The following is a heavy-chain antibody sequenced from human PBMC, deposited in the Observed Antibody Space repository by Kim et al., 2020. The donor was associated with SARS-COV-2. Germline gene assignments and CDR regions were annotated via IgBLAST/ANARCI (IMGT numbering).Heavy chain of an antibody. J-gene: IGHJ4*02. CDR3: ARDPSGGIAAAGTFDY. D-gene: IGHD6-13*01. Sequence: GGSLRLSCAASGFTFSSYAMHWVRQAPGKGLEWVAVISYDGSNKYYADSVKGRFTISRDNSKNTLYLQMNSLRAEDTAVYYCARDPSGGIAAAGTFDYWGQGTLVTVSS. CDR2: ISYDGSNK. V-gene: IGHV3-30*04. CDR1: GFTFSSYA.